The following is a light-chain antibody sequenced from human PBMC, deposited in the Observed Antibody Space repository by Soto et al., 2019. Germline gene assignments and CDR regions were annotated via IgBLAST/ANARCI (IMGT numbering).Light chain of an antibody. J-gene: IGKJ1*01. Sequence: DIQMTQYPSTLSASVGDRVAITCRASQSISTWLAWYQQKSGKAPKLLIYEASTLGSGVPSRFSGSGSGTEFTLTISSLQPDDFATYYCQQYHSYPWTFGQGTKVAIK. CDR3: QQYHSYPWT. V-gene: IGKV1-5*03. CDR1: QSISTW. CDR2: EAS.